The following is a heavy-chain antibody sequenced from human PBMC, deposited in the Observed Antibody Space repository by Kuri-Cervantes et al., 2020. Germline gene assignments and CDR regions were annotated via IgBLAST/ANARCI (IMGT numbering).Heavy chain of an antibody. V-gene: IGHV3-21*01. CDR2: ISSSSSYI. D-gene: IGHD5-12*01. CDR3: ARRYGGTVGFDY. J-gene: IGHJ4*02. Sequence: GESLKISCAASGFTFSSYSMNWVRQAPGKGLEWASSISSSSSYIYYADSVKGRFTISRDNAKNSLYLQMNSLRAEDTAVYYCARRYGGTVGFDYWGQGTLVTVSS. CDR1: GFTFSSYS.